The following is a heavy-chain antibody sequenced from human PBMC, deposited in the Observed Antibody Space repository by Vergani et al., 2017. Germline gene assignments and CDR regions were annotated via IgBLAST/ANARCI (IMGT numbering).Heavy chain of an antibody. D-gene: IGHD3-22*01. Sequence: EVQLVESGGGLVQPGGSLRLPCAASGFTFSSYELNWVRQAPGKGLEWVTYISRSGRTIYYADSVKGRFTSSRDNAKNSLCLQMNSLRAEDTAVYYCARGSSSGYQKYYFDYWGQGTLVTVSS. CDR1: GFTFSSYE. J-gene: IGHJ4*02. CDR3: ARGSSSGYQKYYFDY. CDR2: ISRSGRTI. V-gene: IGHV3-48*03.